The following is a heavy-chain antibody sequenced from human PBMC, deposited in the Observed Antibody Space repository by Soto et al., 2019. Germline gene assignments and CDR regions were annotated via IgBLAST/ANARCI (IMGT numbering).Heavy chain of an antibody. J-gene: IGHJ6*02. Sequence: ASVKVACKTSGYTMSNYGINWVRQATGQGLEWMGWISGYNGNTNYAQTVQGRVTMTTDTSTGTVYMELRSLKSDDTAIYYCSRFIMVGGWFDPNYYHGMDVWGQGTTVTVSS. CDR3: SRFIMVGGWFDPNYYHGMDV. CDR1: GYTMSNYG. CDR2: ISGYNGNT. D-gene: IGHD6-19*01. V-gene: IGHV1-18*01.